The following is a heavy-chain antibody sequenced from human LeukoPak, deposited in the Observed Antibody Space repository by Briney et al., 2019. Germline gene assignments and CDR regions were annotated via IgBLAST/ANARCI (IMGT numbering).Heavy chain of an antibody. J-gene: IGHJ4*02. CDR1: GGSISSRSYY. Sequence: SETLSLTCTVSGGSISSRSYYWGWIRQPPGKGLEWIGSIYYTGRTNYNPSLKSRVTISVDTSKNQFSLKLSSVTAADTAVYYCASRHLGYCTGGVCPYLDYWGQGTLVTVSS. CDR2: IYYTGRT. CDR3: ASRHLGYCTGGVCPYLDY. D-gene: IGHD2-8*02. V-gene: IGHV4-39*01.